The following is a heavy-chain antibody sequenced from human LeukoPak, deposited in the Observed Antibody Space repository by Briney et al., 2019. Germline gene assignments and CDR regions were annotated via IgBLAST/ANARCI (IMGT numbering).Heavy chain of an antibody. CDR2: FDPEDGET. CDR3: AGDSSGYYSPYNWFDP. D-gene: IGHD3-22*01. V-gene: IGHV1-24*01. CDR1: GYTLTELS. J-gene: IGHJ5*02. Sequence: ASVKVSCKVSGYTLTELSMHWVRQAPGKGLEWMGGFDPEDGETIYAQKFQGRVTMTEDTSTDTAYMELSSLRSEDTAVYYCAGDSSGYYSPYNWFDPWGQGTLVTVSS.